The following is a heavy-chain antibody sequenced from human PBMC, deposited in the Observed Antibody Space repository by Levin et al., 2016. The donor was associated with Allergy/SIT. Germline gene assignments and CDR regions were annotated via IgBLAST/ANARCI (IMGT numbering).Heavy chain of an antibody. D-gene: IGHD2-8*01. Sequence: WIRQPPGKGLEYVSAISSNGGSTYYADSVKGRFTISRDNSKNTLYLQMNSLRAEDTAVYYCARDKGTSWVYGMDVWGQGTTVTVSS. V-gene: IGHV3-64*04. J-gene: IGHJ6*02. CDR3: ARDKGTSWVYGMDV. CDR2: ISSNGGST.